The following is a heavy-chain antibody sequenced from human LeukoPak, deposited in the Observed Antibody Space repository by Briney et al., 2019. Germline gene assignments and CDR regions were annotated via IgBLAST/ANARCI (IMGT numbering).Heavy chain of an antibody. CDR1: GGSISSSSYY. CDR2: IYYSGST. CDR3: ARRNYDSSGYASFDY. J-gene: IGHJ4*02. D-gene: IGHD3-22*01. Sequence: SETLSLTCTVSGGSISSSSYYWGWIRQPPGKGLEWIGSIYYSGSTYYNPSLKSRVTISVDTSKNQFSLKLCSVTAADTAVYYCARRNYDSSGYASFDYWGQGTLVTVSS. V-gene: IGHV4-39*01.